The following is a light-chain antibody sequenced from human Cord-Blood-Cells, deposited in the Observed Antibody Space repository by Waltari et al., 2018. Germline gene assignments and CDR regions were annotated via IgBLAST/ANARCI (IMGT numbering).Light chain of an antibody. CDR1: QSVSSSY. CDR2: GAS. J-gene: IGKJ2*03. CDR3: QQYGSSPRS. V-gene: IGKV3-20*01. Sequence: EIVLTQSPGTLSLSPGERANLSCRASQSVSSSYLAWYQQKPGQAPRLLIYGASSWATGIPDRFSGSGSGTDFTLTISRLEPEDFAVYYCQQYGSSPRSFGQGTKLEIK.